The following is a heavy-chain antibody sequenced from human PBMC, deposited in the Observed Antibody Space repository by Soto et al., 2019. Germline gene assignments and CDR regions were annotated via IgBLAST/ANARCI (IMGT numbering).Heavy chain of an antibody. Sequence: QLQLQESGSGLVKPSQTLSLTCAVSGGSISSGGYSWRWIGQPPGNGMEWIGYIYHSGSTYYKQTLKSRLTISVDRSKIQFSLKRSSVTAADTAVYYCARRRGFPYYFGMDVWGQGPTFTVSS. CDR2: IYHSGST. J-gene: IGHJ6*02. CDR3: ARRRGFPYYFGMDV. D-gene: IGHD5-12*01. V-gene: IGHV4-30-2*01. CDR1: GGSISSGGYS.